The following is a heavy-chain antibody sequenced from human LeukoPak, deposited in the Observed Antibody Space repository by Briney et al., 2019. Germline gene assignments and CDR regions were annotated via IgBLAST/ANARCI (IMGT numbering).Heavy chain of an antibody. CDR3: ARSPSSGCPEDY. J-gene: IGHJ4*02. CDR1: GFTATTNY. CDR2: IYSSGST. D-gene: IGHD6-19*01. V-gene: IGHV3-53*01. Sequence: PGGSLRLSCAGSGFTATTNYMSWVRQAPGKGLEWVSVIYSSGSTSYADSVKGRFTISRDSSKNTVYLQMNSLRAEDTAVYYCARSPSSGCPEDYWGQGTLVTVSS.